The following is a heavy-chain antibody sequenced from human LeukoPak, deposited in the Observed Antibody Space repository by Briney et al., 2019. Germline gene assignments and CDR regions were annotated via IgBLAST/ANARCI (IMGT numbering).Heavy chain of an antibody. J-gene: IGHJ4*02. D-gene: IGHD5-18*01. CDR1: GGSISSYY. Sequence: SETLSLTCTVSGGSISSYYWSWIRQPPGKGLEWIGYIYYSGSTNYNPSLKSRVTISVDTSKNQFSLKLSSVTAADTAVYYCARGSGRGYSYGYHFLGYWGQGTLVTVSS. V-gene: IGHV4-59*01. CDR2: IYYSGST. CDR3: ARGSGRGYSYGYHFLGY.